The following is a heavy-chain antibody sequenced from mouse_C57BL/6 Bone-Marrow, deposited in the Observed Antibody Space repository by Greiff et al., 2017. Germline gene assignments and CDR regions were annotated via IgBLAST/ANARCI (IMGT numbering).Heavy chain of an antibody. V-gene: IGHV1-4*01. CDR1: GYTFTSYT. CDR2: INPSSGYT. J-gene: IGHJ3*01. CDR3: ARKVFFAY. Sequence: QVQLKESGAELARPGASVKMSCKASGYTFTSYTMHWVKQRPGQGLEWIGYINPSSGYTKYNQKFKDKATLTADKSSSTAYMQLSSLTSEDSAVYYCARKVFFAYWGQGTLVTVSA.